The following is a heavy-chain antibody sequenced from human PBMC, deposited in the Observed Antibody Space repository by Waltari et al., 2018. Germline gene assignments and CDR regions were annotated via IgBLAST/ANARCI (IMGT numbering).Heavy chain of an antibody. CDR2: IETSGST. Sequence: QVQLQESGPGLVKPSQTLSLTCTVSGGSISSGSYYWSWLRQPAGKGLEWIGYIETSGSTNYNPSRSSRVTISVDTSKNQFSLKLSSVTAADTAVYYCARGISSGYYGMDVWGQGTTVTVSS. CDR3: ARGISSGYYGMDV. J-gene: IGHJ6*02. V-gene: IGHV4-61*09. CDR1: GGSISSGSYY.